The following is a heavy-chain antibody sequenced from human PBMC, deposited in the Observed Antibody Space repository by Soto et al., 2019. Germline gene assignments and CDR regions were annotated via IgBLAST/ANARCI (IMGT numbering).Heavy chain of an antibody. V-gene: IGHV3-30*18. CDR1: GFIFRSYG. CDR3: AKDGDVEAAGYYFDY. D-gene: IGHD6-13*01. J-gene: IGHJ4*02. Sequence: HPGGSLRLSCAASGFIFRSYGMHWVRQAPGKGLEWVAVISYDGRNKYHADAVKGRFTISRDNSKNTLYLQMNSLRAEDTAVYYCAKDGDVEAAGYYFDYWGQGTLVTVSS. CDR2: ISYDGRNK.